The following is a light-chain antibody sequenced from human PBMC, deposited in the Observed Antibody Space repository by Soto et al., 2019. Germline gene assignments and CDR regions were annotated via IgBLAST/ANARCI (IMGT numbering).Light chain of an antibody. CDR1: ALPNQY. CDR2: KDS. CDR3: QSADSSGTHVV. J-gene: IGLJ2*01. V-gene: IGLV3-25*03. Sequence: SYELTQPPSVSVSPGQTARITCSGDALPNQYAYWYQRKPGQAPVLVIYKDSERPSGIPERFSGSSSGTTVTLTISGVQAEDEADYYCQSADSSGTHVVFGGGTKVTVL.